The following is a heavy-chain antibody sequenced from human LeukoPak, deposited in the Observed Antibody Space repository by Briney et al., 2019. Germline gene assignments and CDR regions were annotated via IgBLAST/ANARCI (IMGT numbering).Heavy chain of an antibody. CDR1: GFTFGDYA. J-gene: IGHJ4*02. V-gene: IGHV3-49*03. D-gene: IGHD2-21*01. CDR2: IRSKAYGGAT. CDR3: IRAIAGFY. Sequence: GSLRLSCTASGFTFGDYAMSWFRQAPGKELEWVGFIRSKAYGGATEYAASVKGRFTISRDDSKSIAYLQMNSLKTEDTAMYYCIRAIAGFYWGQGTLVTVSS.